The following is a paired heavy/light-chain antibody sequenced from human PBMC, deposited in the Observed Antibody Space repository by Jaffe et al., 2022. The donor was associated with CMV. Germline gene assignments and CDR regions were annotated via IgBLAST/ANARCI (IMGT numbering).Heavy chain of an antibody. V-gene: IGHV1-69*01. Sequence: QVQLVQSGAEVKKPGSSVKVSCKASGGTFSTYAISWVRQAPGQGLEWMGGIIPIFDTPNYAQKFQGRVTITADDSTSTAYMELSSLRSEDTAVYYCARHYKDTAMEDYYYYYGMDVWGQGTTVTVSS. J-gene: IGHJ6*02. CDR1: GGTFSTYA. CDR3: ARHYKDTAMEDYYYYYGMDV. D-gene: IGHD5-18*01. CDR2: IIPIFDTP.
Light chain of an antibody. J-gene: IGKJ4*01. V-gene: IGKV1-39*01. CDR2: AAS. Sequence: DIQMTQSPSSLSASVGDRVTITCRASQSISSYLNWYQQKPGKAPKLLIYAASSLQSGVPSRFSGSGSGTDFTLTISSLQPEDFATYYCQETYSTPLTFGGGTKVEIK. CDR3: QETYSTPLT. CDR1: QSISSY.